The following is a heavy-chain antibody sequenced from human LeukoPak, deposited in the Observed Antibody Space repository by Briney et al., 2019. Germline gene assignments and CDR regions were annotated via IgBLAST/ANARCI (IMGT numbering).Heavy chain of an antibody. V-gene: IGHV4-39*07. CDR3: ARAQGRLVPPAY. J-gene: IGHJ4*02. CDR2: INNVGST. Sequence: SETLSLTCSVAGGSISDSSYYWGWIRQSPGKGLEWIGEINNVGSTNYNPSLKSRVTISADTSKKQVSLKLRSVTAADTAVYYCARAQGRLVPPAYWGQGTLVTVSS. D-gene: IGHD6-19*01. CDR1: GGSISDSSYY.